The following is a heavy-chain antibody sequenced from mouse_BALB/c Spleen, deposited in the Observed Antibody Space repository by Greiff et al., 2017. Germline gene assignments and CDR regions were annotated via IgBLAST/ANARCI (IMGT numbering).Heavy chain of an antibody. Sequence: VHLVESGPGLVAPSQSLSITCTVSGFSLTSYGVHWVRQPPGKGLEWLGVIWAGGSTNYNSALMSRLSISKDNSKSQVFLKMNSLQTDDTAMYYCARGVGGNYEGWYFDVWGAGTTVTVSS. D-gene: IGHD2-1*01. V-gene: IGHV2-9*02. CDR2: IWAGGST. CDR1: GFSLTSYG. J-gene: IGHJ1*01. CDR3: ARGVGGNYEGWYFDV.